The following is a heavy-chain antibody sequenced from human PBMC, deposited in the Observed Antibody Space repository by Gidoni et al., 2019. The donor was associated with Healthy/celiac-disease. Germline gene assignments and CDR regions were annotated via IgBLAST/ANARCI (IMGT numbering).Heavy chain of an antibody. CDR3: ASVGATTSLYYYYYGMDV. CDR1: GFTCSRYE. V-gene: IGHV3-48*03. Sequence: EVQLVESGGGLVQPGGSLSLSCAASGFTCSRYEMNWVRQAPGKGLEWVSYISSNGSTIYYADSVKGRFTISRDNAKNSLYLQMNSLRAEDTAVYYCASVGATTSLYYYYYGMDVWGQGTTVTVSS. J-gene: IGHJ6*02. D-gene: IGHD1-26*01. CDR2: ISSNGSTI.